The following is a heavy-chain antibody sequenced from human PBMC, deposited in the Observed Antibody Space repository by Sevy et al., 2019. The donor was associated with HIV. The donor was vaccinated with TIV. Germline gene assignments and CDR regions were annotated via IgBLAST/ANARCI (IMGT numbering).Heavy chain of an antibody. J-gene: IGHJ4*02. CDR3: TRFYDSSGHFPSDY. V-gene: IGHV5-51*01. CDR2: IYPGDSET. D-gene: IGHD3-22*01. Sequence: GESLKISCKGSGYSFTNYWIAWVRQMPGKGLEWMGIIYPGDSETRYSPSFQGQVTISADKSISTAYLHWSSLKASDTAMYYCTRFYDSSGHFPSDYWGQGTLVTVSS. CDR1: GYSFTNYW.